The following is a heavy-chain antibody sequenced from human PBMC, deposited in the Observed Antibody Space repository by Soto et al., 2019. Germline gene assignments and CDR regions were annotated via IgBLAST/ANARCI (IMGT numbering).Heavy chain of an antibody. CDR3: ARGIDSGRGDAFDI. CDR2: ISYSGST. D-gene: IGHD6-13*01. Sequence: QVQLQESGPGLVKPSETLSLTCTVSGGSISTYFWYWIRQPPGKGLEWIGYISYSGSTNYNSSLKSRLTISVDTSQSQFSLKLSSVTAADTAVYFCARGIDSGRGDAFDIWGQGTMVTVSS. J-gene: IGHJ3*02. V-gene: IGHV4-59*08. CDR1: GGSISTYF.